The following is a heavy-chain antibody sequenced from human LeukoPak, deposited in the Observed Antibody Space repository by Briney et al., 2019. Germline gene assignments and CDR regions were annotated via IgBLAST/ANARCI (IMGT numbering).Heavy chain of an antibody. D-gene: IGHD3-10*01. CDR3: ATLGVFDY. V-gene: IGHV3-21*01. CDR1: GFTFSSYS. CDR2: ISSSSSYI. J-gene: IGHJ4*02. Sequence: GGSLRLSCAASGFTFSSYSMNWVRQAPGKGLEWVSSISSSSSYIYYADSVKGRFTISRDNSKNTLYLQMNSLRAEDTAVYYCATLGVFDYWGQGTLVTVSS.